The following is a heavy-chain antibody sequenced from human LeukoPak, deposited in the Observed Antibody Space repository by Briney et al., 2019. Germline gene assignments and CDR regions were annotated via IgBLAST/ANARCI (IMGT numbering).Heavy chain of an antibody. CDR3: ARRADCGGSCFINYFDS. J-gene: IGHJ4*02. V-gene: IGHV1-69*04. CDR1: GGTFSSYA. D-gene: IGHD2-21*01. CDR2: IVPTPAIT. Sequence: SVKVSCKVSGGTFSSYAISWVRQAAGQGLEWNGRIVPTPAITNYAQNFQGRVTITADKSSNTVYMELSSLRSEDTAVYYCARRADCGGSCFINYFDSWGQGTLVTVSS.